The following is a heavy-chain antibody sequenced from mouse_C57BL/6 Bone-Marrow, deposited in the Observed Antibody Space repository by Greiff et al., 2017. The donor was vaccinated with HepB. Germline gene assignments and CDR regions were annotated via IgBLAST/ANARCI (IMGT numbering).Heavy chain of an antibody. V-gene: IGHV1-59*01. Sequence: VQLQQPGAELVRPGTSVKLSCKASGYTFTSYWMHWVKQRPGQGLEWIGVIDPSDSYTNYNQKFKGKATLTVDTSSSTAYMQLSSLTSEDSAVYYCARYYSNPYYAMDYWGQGTAITVTS. CDR1: GYTFTSYW. CDR3: ARYYSNPYYAMDY. J-gene: IGHJ4*01. CDR2: IDPSDSYT. D-gene: IGHD2-5*01.